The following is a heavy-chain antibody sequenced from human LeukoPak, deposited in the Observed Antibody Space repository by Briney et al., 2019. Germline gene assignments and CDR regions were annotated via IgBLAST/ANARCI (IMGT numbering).Heavy chain of an antibody. V-gene: IGHV4-61*05. Sequence: SETLSLTCTVSGGSISSSSYYWGWIRQPPGKGLEWIGYIYYSGSTNYNPSLKSRVTISVDTSKTQFSLKLSSVTAADTAVYYCARHVGIRELGAFDIWGQGTMVTVSS. D-gene: IGHD3-10*01. CDR3: ARHVGIRELGAFDI. J-gene: IGHJ3*02. CDR2: IYYSGST. CDR1: GGSISSSSYY.